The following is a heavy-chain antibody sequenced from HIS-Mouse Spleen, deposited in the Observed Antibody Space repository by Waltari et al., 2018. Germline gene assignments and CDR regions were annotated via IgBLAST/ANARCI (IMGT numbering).Heavy chain of an antibody. CDR3: ARERRGPGWFDP. CDR2: IKQDGSEK. CDR1: GFTFSTYW. D-gene: IGHD5-12*01. J-gene: IGHJ5*02. Sequence: EVQLVESGGGLVQPGGSLGLSCAPSGFTFSTYWMGWVRQAPGKGLEWVANIKQDGSEKYYVDSVKGRFTISRDNAKNSLYLQMNSLRAEDTAVYYCARERRGPGWFDPWGQGTLVTVSS. V-gene: IGHV3-7*01.